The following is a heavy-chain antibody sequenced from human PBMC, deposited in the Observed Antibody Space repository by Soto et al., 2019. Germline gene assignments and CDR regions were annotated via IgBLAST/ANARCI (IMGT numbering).Heavy chain of an antibody. V-gene: IGHV3-23*01. J-gene: IGHJ4*02. Sequence: GGSLRLSCAASGFTFSSYAMSWVRQAPGKGLEWVSGISDSGGNTYYADSVKGRFTIFRDNSKNTLFLQMNSLRAEDTAVYYCARPYSSGIYYNYWGQGTLVTVSS. D-gene: IGHD3-10*01. CDR3: ARPYSSGIYYNY. CDR1: GFTFSSYA. CDR2: ISDSGGNT.